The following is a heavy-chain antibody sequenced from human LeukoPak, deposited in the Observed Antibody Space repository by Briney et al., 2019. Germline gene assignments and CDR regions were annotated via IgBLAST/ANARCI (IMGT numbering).Heavy chain of an antibody. CDR1: GFTFSSYG. V-gene: IGHV3-30*18. CDR3: AKGDDYGGKRGGTFDY. CDR2: ISYDGSNK. J-gene: IGHJ4*02. D-gene: IGHD4-23*01. Sequence: PGGSLRLSCAASGFTFSSYGMHWVRQAPGKGLEWVAVISYDGSNKYYADSVKGRFTISRDNSKNTLYLQMNSLRAEDTAVYYCAKGDDYGGKRGGTFDYWGQGTLVTVSS.